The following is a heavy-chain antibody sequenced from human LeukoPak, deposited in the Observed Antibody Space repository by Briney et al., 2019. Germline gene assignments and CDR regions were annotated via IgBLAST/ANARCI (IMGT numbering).Heavy chain of an antibody. CDR2: IKQDGSEK. CDR1: GFTFSSYW. CDR3: ARARTRGYSGYGEGY. V-gene: IGHV3-7*03. J-gene: IGHJ4*02. D-gene: IGHD5-12*01. Sequence: GGSLRLSCAASGFTFSSYWMSWVRQAPGNGLEWVANIKQDGSEKYYVDSVKGRFTISRDNAKNSLYLQMNSLRAEDTAVYYCARARTRGYSGYGEGYWGQGTLVTVSS.